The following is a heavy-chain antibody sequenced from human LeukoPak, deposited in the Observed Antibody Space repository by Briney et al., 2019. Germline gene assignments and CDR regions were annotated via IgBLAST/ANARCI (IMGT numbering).Heavy chain of an antibody. V-gene: IGHV4-59*01. Sequence: SETLSLTCTVSGGSIRSYYWSWIRQPPGAGLEWIGSIHYSGSTNYNPSLKSRVTISVDTSKNQFSLTLNSVTAADTAVYYCARHERGISGSPSYFDYWGQGTLVTVSS. D-gene: IGHD1-14*01. CDR3: ARHERGISGSPSYFDY. CDR2: IHYSGST. J-gene: IGHJ4*02. CDR1: GGSIRSYY.